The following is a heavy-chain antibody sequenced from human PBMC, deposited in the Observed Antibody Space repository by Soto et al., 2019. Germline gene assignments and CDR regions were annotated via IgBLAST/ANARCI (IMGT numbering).Heavy chain of an antibody. CDR2: ISYDGSNK. D-gene: IGHD3-22*01. Sequence: QVQLVESGGGVVQPGRSLRLSCAASGFTFSSYGMHWVRQAPGKGLEWVAVISYDGSNKYYADSVKGRFTISRDNSKNTLYLQMNSLRAEDTAVYYCAKKGDSSGFKWYFDLWGRGILVIVSS. CDR1: GFTFSSYG. CDR3: AKKGDSSGFKWYFDL. V-gene: IGHV3-30*18. J-gene: IGHJ2*01.